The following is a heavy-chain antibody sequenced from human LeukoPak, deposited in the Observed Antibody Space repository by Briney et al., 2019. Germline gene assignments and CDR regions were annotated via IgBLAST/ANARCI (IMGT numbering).Heavy chain of an antibody. V-gene: IGHV3-23*01. D-gene: IGHD3-3*01. CDR1: GFTLSSYA. CDR2: ISGSGGST. Sequence: RGSLRLSCAPSGFTLSSYAMRSVRQAPGKGLEWVSAISGSGGSTYYAVSMKGRFTIYRDNSKNTLYLQMNSVGAEDTAVYYCAKDRSGFRLLGPFDPWGEGTLVTVSS. CDR3: AKDRSGFRLLGPFDP. J-gene: IGHJ5*02.